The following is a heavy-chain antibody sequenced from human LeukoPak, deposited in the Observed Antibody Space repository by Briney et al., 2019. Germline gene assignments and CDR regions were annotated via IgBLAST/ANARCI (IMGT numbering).Heavy chain of an antibody. CDR2: IKQDGSER. CDR3: AREWGIDY. Sequence: GGSLRLSCAASGFSFSNYWMNWVRQAPGKGLEWVASIKQDGSERLYVDSVKGRFTISRDNAKNSLYLQMNSLRAEDTAVYYCAREWGIDYWGQGTLVTVSS. D-gene: IGHD3-16*01. J-gene: IGHJ4*02. CDR1: GFSFSNYW. V-gene: IGHV3-7*03.